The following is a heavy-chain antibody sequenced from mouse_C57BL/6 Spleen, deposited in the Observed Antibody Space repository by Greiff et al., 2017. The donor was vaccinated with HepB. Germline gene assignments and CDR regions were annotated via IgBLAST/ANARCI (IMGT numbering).Heavy chain of an antibody. D-gene: IGHD1-1*01. Sequence: EVQLVESGEGLVKPGGSLKLSCAASGFTFSSYAMSWVRQTPEKRLEWVAYISSGGDYIYYADTVKGRFTISRDNARNTLYLQMSSLKSEDTAMYYCTREGPYGSSFWYFDVWGTGTTVTVSS. CDR3: TREGPYGSSFWYFDV. CDR2: ISSGGDYI. CDR1: GFTFSSYA. J-gene: IGHJ1*03. V-gene: IGHV5-9-1*02.